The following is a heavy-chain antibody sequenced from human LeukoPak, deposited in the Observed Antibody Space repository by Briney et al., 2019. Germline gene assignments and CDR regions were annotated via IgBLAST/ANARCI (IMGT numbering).Heavy chain of an antibody. CDR1: GYTFTGYY. CDR3: ARGSIVGATFDYFDY. D-gene: IGHD1-26*01. Sequence: ASVKVSGKASGYTFTGYYIHWVRQAPGQGLEWMGWINPNSGGTNYAQKFQGRVTMTRDTSISTAYMDLSRLRSDDTAVYYCARGSIVGATFDYFDYWGQGTLVTVSS. V-gene: IGHV1-2*02. J-gene: IGHJ4*02. CDR2: INPNSGGT.